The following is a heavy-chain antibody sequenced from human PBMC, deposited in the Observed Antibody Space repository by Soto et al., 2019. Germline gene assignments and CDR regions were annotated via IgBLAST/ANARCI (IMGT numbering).Heavy chain of an antibody. CDR2: ISYDGSNK. J-gene: IGHJ4*02. V-gene: IGHV3-30-3*01. CDR1: GFTFSSYA. Sequence: QVQLVESGGGVVQPGRSLRLSCAASGFTFSSYAMHWVRQAPGKGLEWVAVISYDGSNKYYADSVKGRFTISRDNSKNTLYLQMNSLRAEDTAVYYCACPYSFDYWRQGTLVTVSS. CDR3: ACPYSFDY.